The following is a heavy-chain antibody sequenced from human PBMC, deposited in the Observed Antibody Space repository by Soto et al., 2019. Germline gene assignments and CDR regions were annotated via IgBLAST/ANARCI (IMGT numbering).Heavy chain of an antibody. CDR2: IIPIFGTA. CDR1: GGTFSSYA. Sequence: GASVKVSCKASGGTFSSYAISWVRQAPGQGLEWMGGIIPIFGTANYAQKFQGRVTITADESTSTAYMELSSLRSEDTAVYYCARVRDSGYVTYYYYGMDGWGQGNTVTFSS. D-gene: IGHD5-12*01. CDR3: ARVRDSGYVTYYYYGMDG. V-gene: IGHV1-69*13. J-gene: IGHJ6*02.